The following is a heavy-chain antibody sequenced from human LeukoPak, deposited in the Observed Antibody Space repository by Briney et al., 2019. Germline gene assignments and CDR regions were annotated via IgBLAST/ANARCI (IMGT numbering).Heavy chain of an antibody. J-gene: IGHJ5*02. V-gene: IGHV4-34*01. CDR2: INHSGSN. Sequence: PWETLSLTCAVYGGSFSGYYWSWIRQPPGKGLEWIGEINHSGSNNYNPSLQSRGTISADTSKNQFSLNLRSVIAADTAVYYCTRRLRLGYCSGGSCYYWFDPWGQGTRVTVSS. CDR1: GGSFSGYY. D-gene: IGHD2-15*01. CDR3: TRRLRLGYCSGGSCYYWFDP.